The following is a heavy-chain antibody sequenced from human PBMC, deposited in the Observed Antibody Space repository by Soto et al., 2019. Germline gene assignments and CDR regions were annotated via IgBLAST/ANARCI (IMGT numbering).Heavy chain of an antibody. J-gene: IGHJ6*03. CDR1: GGSFSGYD. CDR3: ARVRASIFGVVLRAMGPMYMDV. D-gene: IGHD3-3*01. V-gene: IGHV4-34*01. Sequence: SETLSLTCAVYGGSFSGYDWSWIRQPPGKGLEWIGEINHSGSTNYNPSLKSRVTISVDTSKNQFSLKLSSVTAADTAVYYCARVRASIFGVVLRAMGPMYMDVWGKGTTVT. CDR2: INHSGST.